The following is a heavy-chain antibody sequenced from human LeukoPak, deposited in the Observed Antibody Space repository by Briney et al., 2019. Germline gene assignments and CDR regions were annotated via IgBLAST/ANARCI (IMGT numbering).Heavy chain of an antibody. D-gene: IGHD2-15*01. CDR1: GFTFDDYA. CDR2: ISWNSGII. Sequence: GGSLRLACAASGFTFDDYAMHWVRQAPGKGLEWVSSISWNSGIIGYADTVEGRFTISRDNPKNSLYLKLKGMGAEDRAWYYCAKSVVLGRAGGFDIWDQGKRALVS. CDR3: AKSVVLGRAGGFDI. V-gene: IGHV3-9*01. J-gene: IGHJ3*02.